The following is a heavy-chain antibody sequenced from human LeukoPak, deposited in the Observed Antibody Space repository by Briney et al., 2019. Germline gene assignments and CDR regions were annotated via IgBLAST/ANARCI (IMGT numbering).Heavy chain of an antibody. J-gene: IGHJ2*01. D-gene: IGHD3-3*01. CDR3: AREYDFWSGYYWYFDL. CDR1: GGSISNFY. Sequence: SETLSLTCTVSGGSISNFYWSWIRQPPGTGLEWIGYIYYSESTNYNPSLKSRVTISVDTSKNQFSLKLSSVTAADTAVYYCAREYDFWSGYYWYFDLWGRGTLVTVSS. CDR2: IYYSEST. V-gene: IGHV4-59*01.